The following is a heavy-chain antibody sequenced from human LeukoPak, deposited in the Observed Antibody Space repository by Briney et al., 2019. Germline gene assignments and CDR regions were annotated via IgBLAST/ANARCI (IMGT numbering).Heavy chain of an antibody. CDR3: TRSGCSNGYHY. CDR2: ITPDGTDT. J-gene: IGHJ4*02. V-gene: IGHV3-74*03. D-gene: IGHD2-15*01. CDR1: GFSLSGHW. Sequence: GGSLRLSCVASGFSLSGHWMHWVRQAPGKGLVAVSRITPDGTDTAYADSVKGRFTISRDNAKNTLYLEMNSLTAEDTALYYCTRSGCSNGYHYWRQRILVTVSS.